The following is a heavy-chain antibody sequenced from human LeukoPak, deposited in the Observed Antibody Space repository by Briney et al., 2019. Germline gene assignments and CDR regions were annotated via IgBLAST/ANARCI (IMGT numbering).Heavy chain of an antibody. D-gene: IGHD5-18*01. CDR3: ARDFRLPYYYYGMDV. V-gene: IGHV3-74*01. CDR2: INSDGRST. J-gene: IGHJ6*02. CDR1: GFTFSSYW. Sequence: GGSLRLSCAASGFTFSSYWMHWVRQAPGKGLVWVSRINSDGRSTIYADSVKGRFTISRDNAKNTLYLQMNSLRAEDTAVYYCARDFRLPYYYYGMDVWGQGTTVTVSS.